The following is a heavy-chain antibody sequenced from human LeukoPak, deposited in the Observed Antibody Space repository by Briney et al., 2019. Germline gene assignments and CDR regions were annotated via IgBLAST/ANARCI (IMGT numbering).Heavy chain of an antibody. CDR3: ARQPAAGTNY. V-gene: IGHV3-21*01. J-gene: IGHJ4*02. D-gene: IGHD6-13*01. CDR2: VSSSSTYI. Sequence: GGSLRLSCAASGFTFSSYSMNWVRQAPGKGLEWVSSVSSSSTYIYYADSLKGRFTISRDNAKNSPYLKNKSLRAKDTAVYASARQPAAGTNYWGQGTLVTVSS. CDR1: GFTFSSYS.